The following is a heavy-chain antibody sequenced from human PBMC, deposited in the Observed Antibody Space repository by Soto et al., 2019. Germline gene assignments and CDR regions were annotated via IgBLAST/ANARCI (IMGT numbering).Heavy chain of an antibody. D-gene: IGHD3-16*01. CDR3: ARIGVSSGHESPDFDS. J-gene: IGHJ4*02. CDR1: GYTFNFYG. CDR2: ISGFNGNT. Sequence: QVQLVQSGAEVKKPGASVKVSCKASGYTFNFYGITWVRQAPGRGLEWMGWISGFNGNTNYAADLQGRVTMTTDTSTSTAYMELRGLRSDDTAVYYCARIGVSSGHESPDFDSWGQGTLVTVSS. V-gene: IGHV1-18*01.